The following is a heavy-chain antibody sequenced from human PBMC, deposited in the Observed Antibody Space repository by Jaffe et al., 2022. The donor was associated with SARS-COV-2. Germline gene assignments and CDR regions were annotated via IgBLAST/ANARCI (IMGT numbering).Heavy chain of an antibody. D-gene: IGHD4-17*01. CDR1: GGSINSYY. Sequence: QVQLQESGPGLVKPSETLSLTCTVSGGSINSYYWSWIRQPPGKGLEWIGYIYYSGSTNYNPSLKSRVTISLDTSKKEFSLKMRSMTAADTAVYYCARWVFYGGNSDYFDYWGQGTLVTVSS. CDR2: IYYSGST. CDR3: ARWVFYGGNSDYFDY. V-gene: IGHV4-59*01. J-gene: IGHJ4*02.